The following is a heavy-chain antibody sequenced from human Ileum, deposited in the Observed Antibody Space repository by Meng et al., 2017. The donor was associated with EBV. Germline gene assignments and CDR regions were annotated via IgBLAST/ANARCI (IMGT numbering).Heavy chain of an antibody. CDR2: VNTGNGKT. D-gene: IGHD1-14*01. Sequence: QVLLGQAGDEVKKPVSSVKVSCKASGYTFTSYPMHWVRQAPGQRLQWMGWVNTGNGKTEYSQNFQGRATITRDTSANTAYMELSSLRSEDTAVYYCASRPENDVGPFDYWGQGTLVTVSS. V-gene: IGHV1-3*04. J-gene: IGHJ4*02. CDR1: GYTFTSYP. CDR3: ASRPENDVGPFDY.